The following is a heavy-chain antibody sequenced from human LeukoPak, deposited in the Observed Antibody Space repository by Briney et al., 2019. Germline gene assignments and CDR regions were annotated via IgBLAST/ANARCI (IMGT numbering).Heavy chain of an antibody. V-gene: IGHV3-21*06. D-gene: IGHD3-16*02. J-gene: IGHJ4*02. CDR1: GFTFSRYS. Sequence: GGSLRLSCAASGFTFSRYSVHWVRQAPGKGREWGSSISSSSRYIYYADSARGPFTIYRDNAENSLYLQMNSVRAEDTCVYYCAKTGRIAFGGVIASYYFGYWGQGTLVTVSS. CDR2: ISSSSRYI. CDR3: AKTGRIAFGGVIASYYFGY.